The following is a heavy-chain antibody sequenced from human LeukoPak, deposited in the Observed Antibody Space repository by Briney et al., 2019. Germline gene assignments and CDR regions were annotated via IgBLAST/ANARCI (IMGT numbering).Heavy chain of an antibody. CDR2: IKSKTDGGTT. D-gene: IGHD3-10*01. J-gene: IGHJ4*02. V-gene: IGHV3-15*01. CDR3: TTLLWFGEKDFDY. Sequence: GGSLRLSCAASGFTVSNAWMSWFRQAPGKGLEWVGRIKSKTDGGTTDYAAPVKGRFTISRDDSKNTLYLQMNSLKTEDTAVYYCTTLLWFGEKDFDYWGQGTLVTVSS. CDR1: GFTVSNAW.